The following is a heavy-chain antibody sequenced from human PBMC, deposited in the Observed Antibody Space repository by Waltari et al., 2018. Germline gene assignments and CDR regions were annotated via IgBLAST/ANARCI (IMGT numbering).Heavy chain of an antibody. CDR2: ISTDGSIT. D-gene: IGHD6-19*01. J-gene: IGHJ4*02. V-gene: IGHV3-74*01. CDR3: VKYSSSFLGDC. Sequence: EVQLVESGGGLVQPGGSLILSCAAPGFPFSNSWMHRVRQAPGKGLVSVSQISTDGSITNYADSVKGRFTISRDNAENTLSLQMHSLRAEDTAVYYCVKYSSSFLGDCWGQGTLVTVSS. CDR1: GFPFSNSW.